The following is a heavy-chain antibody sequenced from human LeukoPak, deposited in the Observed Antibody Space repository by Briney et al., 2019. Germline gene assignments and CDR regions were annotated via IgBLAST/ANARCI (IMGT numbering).Heavy chain of an antibody. D-gene: IGHD6-19*01. J-gene: IGHJ4*02. Sequence: GGSLRLSCAASGFTFSSYAMSWVRQAPGKGLEWVSAISGSGGSTYYADSVKGRFTISRDNSKNTLYLQMNSLRAEDTAVYYCAQDGHSSGWYDYWGQGTLVTVSS. V-gene: IGHV3-23*01. CDR1: GFTFSSYA. CDR3: AQDGHSSGWYDY. CDR2: ISGSGGST.